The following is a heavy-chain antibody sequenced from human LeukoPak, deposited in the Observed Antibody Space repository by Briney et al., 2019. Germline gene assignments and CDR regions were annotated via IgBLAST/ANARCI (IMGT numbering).Heavy chain of an antibody. CDR2: ITGSGSST. V-gene: IGHV3-23*01. D-gene: IGHD7-27*01. Sequence: PGGSLRLSCAASGFTFTRHAMIWVRQAPGKGLDYVSTITGSGSSTYYANSVKGRFTVSRDNSKNTVYLQMNSLRVDDTAIYYCAKDGQTGEWELEHWGQGTLVTVSS. CDR3: AKDGQTGEWELEH. J-gene: IGHJ1*01. CDR1: GFTFTRHA.